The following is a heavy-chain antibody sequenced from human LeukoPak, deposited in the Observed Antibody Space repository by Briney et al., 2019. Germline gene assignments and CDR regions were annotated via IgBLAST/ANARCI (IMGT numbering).Heavy chain of an antibody. CDR2: ISSSSGTT. CDR3: AKDEPLWFDP. V-gene: IGHV3-23*01. CDR1: GFTLSSYS. Sequence: PGGSLRLSCAASGFTLSSYSMNWVRQAPGKGLEWVSYISSSSGTTYYADSVKGRFTISRDNSKNTLYLQMNSLRAEDTAVYYCAKDEPLWFDPWGQGTLVTVSS. J-gene: IGHJ5*02. D-gene: IGHD1-14*01.